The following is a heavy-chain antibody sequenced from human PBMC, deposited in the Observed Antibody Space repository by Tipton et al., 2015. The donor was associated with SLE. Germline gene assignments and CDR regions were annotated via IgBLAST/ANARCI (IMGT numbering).Heavy chain of an antibody. V-gene: IGHV4-61*01. Sequence: TLSLTCTVSGGSVSSGSYYCSWIRQPPGKGLEWIGYIYYSGSTHYNPSLKSRVTISVDTSNYQFSLKVSSVTAADTAVYFCAREDHDYGGNSVFDIWGQGTRVTVSS. D-gene: IGHD4-23*01. CDR2: IYYSGST. CDR3: AREDHDYGGNSVFDI. J-gene: IGHJ3*02. CDR1: GGSVSSGSYY.